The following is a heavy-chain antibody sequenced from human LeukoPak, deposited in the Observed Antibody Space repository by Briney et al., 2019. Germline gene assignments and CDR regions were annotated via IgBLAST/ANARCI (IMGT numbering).Heavy chain of an antibody. CDR1: GGSISSSSYY. CDR3: ARGGTVRNGMDV. V-gene: IGHV4-39*07. J-gene: IGHJ6*02. Sequence: SETLSLTCTVSGGSISSSSYYWGWIRQPPGKGLEWIGSIYYSGSTYYNPSLKSRVTISVDTSRNQFSLKLSSVTAADTAVYYCARGGTVRNGMDVWGQGTTVTVSS. D-gene: IGHD1-26*01. CDR2: IYYSGST.